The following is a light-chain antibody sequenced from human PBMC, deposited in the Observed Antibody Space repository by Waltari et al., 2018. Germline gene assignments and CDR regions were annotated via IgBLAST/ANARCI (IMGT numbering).Light chain of an antibody. J-gene: IGLJ3*02. CDR3: QSFDSNVRGGVV. V-gene: IGLV1-40*02. Sequence: QSVLTQPTSVSGAPGQRVTISGTGTSSSMVSAHDVHWNQAFPGTAHKILIYGYHNRPSGVPDRFSGSKSGSSASLAISGFQAEDGADYYCQSFDSNVRGGVVFGGGTKVTVL. CDR2: GYH. CDR1: SSSMVSAHD.